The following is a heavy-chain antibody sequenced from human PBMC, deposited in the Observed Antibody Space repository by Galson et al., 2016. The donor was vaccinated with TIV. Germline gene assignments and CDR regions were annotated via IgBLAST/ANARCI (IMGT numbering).Heavy chain of an antibody. V-gene: IGHV1-69*10. CDR3: ARTAGGIDQ. CDR1: GGTFSSNI. CDR2: IIPHVGIA. D-gene: IGHD1-26*01. Sequence: SVKVSCKASGGTFSSNIINWIRQAPGQGLEWMGGIIPHVGIANYAQRLKGRVTITADKSTNTAYMELSSLRSEDTAMYYCARTAGGIDQWGQGTLVTVSS. J-gene: IGHJ4*02.